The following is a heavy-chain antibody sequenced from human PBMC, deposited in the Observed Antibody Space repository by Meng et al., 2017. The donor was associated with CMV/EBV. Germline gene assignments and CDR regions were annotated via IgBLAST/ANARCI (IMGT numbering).Heavy chain of an antibody. D-gene: IGHD6-6*01. J-gene: IGHJ6*02. CDR2: IYHSGST. CDR3: ARWPGIAARPLDV. V-gene: IGHV4-4*02. Sequence: SETLSLTCAVSGGSISSSNWWSWVRQPPGKGLEWIGEIYHSGSTNYNPSIKSRVTISVDKSKNQFSLKLSSVTAADTAVYYCARWPGIAARPLDVWGQGTTVTVSS. CDR1: GGSISSSNW.